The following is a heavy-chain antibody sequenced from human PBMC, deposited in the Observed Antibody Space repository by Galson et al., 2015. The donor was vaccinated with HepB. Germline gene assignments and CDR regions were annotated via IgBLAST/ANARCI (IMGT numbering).Heavy chain of an antibody. CDR2: INHSGST. D-gene: IGHD1-7*01. CDR1: GGSFSGYY. J-gene: IGHJ4*02. V-gene: IGHV4-34*01. Sequence: ETLSLTCAVYGGSFSGYYWSWIRQPPGKGLEWIGEINHSGSTNYNPSLKSRVTISVDTSKNQFSLKLSSVTAADTAVYYCARVGITGTTGADYWGQGTLVTVSS. CDR3: ARVGITGTTGADY.